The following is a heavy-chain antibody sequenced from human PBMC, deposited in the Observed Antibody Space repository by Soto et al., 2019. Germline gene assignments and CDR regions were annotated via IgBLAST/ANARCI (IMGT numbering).Heavy chain of an antibody. CDR3: ARDPSDRMTSDI. CDR2: MNPNSGNT. J-gene: IGHJ3*02. CDR1: GYTFTSYY. Sequence: ASVKVSCKASGYTFTSYYINWVRQATGQGLEWMGWMNPNSGNTGYAQKFQGRVTMTRNTSISTAYMELSSLRSEDTAVYYCARDPSDRMTSDIWGQGTMVTVSS. V-gene: IGHV1-8*01. D-gene: IGHD2-8*01.